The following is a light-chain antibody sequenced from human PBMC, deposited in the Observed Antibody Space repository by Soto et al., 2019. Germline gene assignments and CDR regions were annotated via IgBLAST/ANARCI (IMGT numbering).Light chain of an antibody. J-gene: IGKJ2*02. CDR2: AAS. CDR3: QQSYSTPWT. CDR1: QSISSY. Sequence: DIQMTQSPSSLSASVGDRVIITCRASQSISSYLNWYQHKPGKDPKVLIYAASSLQSGVPSRFSGSGSGTDFTLTISSLQPEDFATYYCQQSYSTPWTFGQGTKLEIK. V-gene: IGKV1-39*01.